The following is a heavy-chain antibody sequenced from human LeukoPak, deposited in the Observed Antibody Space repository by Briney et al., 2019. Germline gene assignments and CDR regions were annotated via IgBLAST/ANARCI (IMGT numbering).Heavy chain of an antibody. V-gene: IGHV3-23*01. CDR1: AFTFSSYA. CDR2: ISGSGGKT. Sequence: GGSLRLSCAAPAFTFSSYAMSWVRPAPGKGLEWVSAISGSGGKTYYADSVKGRFTISRDNSRNTLYLQMNSLRAGDTAIYYRAKETARPAGVFDYWGQGTLVTVSS. CDR3: AKETARPAGVFDY. D-gene: IGHD1-14*01. J-gene: IGHJ4*02.